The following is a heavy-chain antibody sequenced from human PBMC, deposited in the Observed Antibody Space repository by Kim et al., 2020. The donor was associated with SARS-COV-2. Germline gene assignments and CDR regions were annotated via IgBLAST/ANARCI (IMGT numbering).Heavy chain of an antibody. CDR3: VRMETMVDYYDP. CDR2: IKYDGSEK. D-gene: IGHD3-10*01. Sequence: GGSLRLSCAPSGFTFNSYWMSWVRQAPGKGLEWVANIKYDGSEKYYADSVKGRFTISRDNAKNSLYLQMNSLRAEDTAVYYCVRMETMVDYYDPWGQGTPVTVSS. J-gene: IGHJ5*02. V-gene: IGHV3-7*01. CDR1: GFTFNSYW.